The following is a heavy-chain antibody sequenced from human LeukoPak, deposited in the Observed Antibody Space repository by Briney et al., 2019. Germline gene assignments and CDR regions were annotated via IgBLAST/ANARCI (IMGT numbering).Heavy chain of an antibody. CDR2: MNPNSGNT. J-gene: IGHJ3*02. Sequence: ASVKVSCKASGYTFTSYDINWVRQATGQGLEWMGWMNPNSGNTGYAQKFQGRVTITRNTSISTAYMELSSLRSEDTAVYYCALGYCSSTSCILDAFDIWGQRTMVTVSS. D-gene: IGHD2-2*01. CDR1: GYTFTSYD. V-gene: IGHV1-8*03. CDR3: ALGYCSSTSCILDAFDI.